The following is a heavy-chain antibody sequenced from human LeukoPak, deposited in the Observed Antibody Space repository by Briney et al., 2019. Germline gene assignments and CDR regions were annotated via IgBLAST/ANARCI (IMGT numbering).Heavy chain of an antibody. CDR2: MYTSGIT. J-gene: IGHJ6*02. Sequence: PSETLSLTCTVSGDSFSSYFWSWIRQPAGKGLEWIGRMYTSGITNSNPSLKSRVTMSVDTSKNQFSLNLTSVTAADTAVYYCAGGGYCSGGSCFHYYYYGMDVWGQGTTVTVSS. V-gene: IGHV4-4*07. CDR3: AGGGYCSGGSCFHYYYYGMDV. D-gene: IGHD2-15*01. CDR1: GDSFSSYF.